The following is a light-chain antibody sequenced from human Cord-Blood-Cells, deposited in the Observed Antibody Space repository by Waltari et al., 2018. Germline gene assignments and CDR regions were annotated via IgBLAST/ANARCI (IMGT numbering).Light chain of an antibody. Sequence: DIVMTQSPDSLAVSLGERATINCKSSQSVLYSNNNKKYLAWYQQKPGQPPKLLIYLASTRESGVPDRFSGSGSGTDFTLTISSLQAEDVAVYYCQQYYSTPLTFGGGTKVEIK. V-gene: IGKV4-1*01. CDR3: QQYYSTPLT. CDR1: QSVLYSNNNKKY. CDR2: LAS. J-gene: IGKJ4*01.